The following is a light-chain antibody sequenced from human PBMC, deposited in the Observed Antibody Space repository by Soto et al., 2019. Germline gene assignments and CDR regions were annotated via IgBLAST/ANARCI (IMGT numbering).Light chain of an antibody. V-gene: IGKV3-15*01. J-gene: IGKJ1*01. CDR2: GAS. CDR1: QSVNSN. CDR3: QQYDDWPPRWT. Sequence: ETVMTQSPATLSLSPGERATLSCRASQSVNSNLAWYQQKPGQAPRLLIYGASTRATGIPARFSGSGSGTEFTRTISSLQSEDFAVYHCQQYDDWPPRWTFGQGTKVEIK.